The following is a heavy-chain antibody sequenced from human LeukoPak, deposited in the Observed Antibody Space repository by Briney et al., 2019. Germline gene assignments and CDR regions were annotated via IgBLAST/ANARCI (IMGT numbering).Heavy chain of an antibody. Sequence: GGSLRLSCAASGFTFSSYAMSWVRQAPGKGLERVSAISGSGGSTYYADSVKGRFTISRDNSKNTLYLQMYSLRAEDTAVYYCAKGEYQLLFGYWGQGTLVTVSS. J-gene: IGHJ4*02. V-gene: IGHV3-23*01. D-gene: IGHD2-2*01. CDR3: AKGEYQLLFGY. CDR1: GFTFSSYA. CDR2: ISGSGGST.